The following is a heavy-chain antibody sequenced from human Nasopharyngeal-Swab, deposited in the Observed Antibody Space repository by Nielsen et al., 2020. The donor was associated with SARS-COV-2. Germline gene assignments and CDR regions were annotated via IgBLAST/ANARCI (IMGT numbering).Heavy chain of an antibody. V-gene: IGHV4-39*01. J-gene: IGHJ4*02. Sequence: GSLRLSCTVSGGSISSSSYYWGWIRQPPGKGLEWIGSIYYSGSTCYNPSLKSRVTISVDTSKNQFSLKLSSVTAADTAVYYCAVQLWLRGGFDYWGQGTLVTVSS. CDR3: AVQLWLRGGFDY. CDR2: IYYSGST. D-gene: IGHD5-18*01. CDR1: GGSISSSSYY.